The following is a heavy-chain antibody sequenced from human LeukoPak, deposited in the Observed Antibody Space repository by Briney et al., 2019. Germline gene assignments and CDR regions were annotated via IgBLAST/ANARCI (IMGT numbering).Heavy chain of an antibody. CDR2: IIPIFGTA. CDR3: ARDGLTGYYIPFDY. Sequence: ASVKVSCKASAGTFSSYAISWVRQAPGQGLEGVGRIIPIFGTANYAQKFQGRVTITTDESTSTAYMELSSLRSEDTAVYYCARDGLTGYYIPFDYWGQGTLVTVSS. CDR1: AGTFSSYA. V-gene: IGHV1-69*05. D-gene: IGHD3-9*01. J-gene: IGHJ4*02.